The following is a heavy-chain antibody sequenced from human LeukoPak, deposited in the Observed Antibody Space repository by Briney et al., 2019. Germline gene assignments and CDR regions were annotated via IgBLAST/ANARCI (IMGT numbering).Heavy chain of an antibody. D-gene: IGHD1-26*01. CDR2: IDRSGST. V-gene: IGHV4-34*01. J-gene: IGHJ4*02. CDR1: GGSFSGYS. Sequence: SETLSLTCAVYGGSFSGYSWTWIRQPPGKGLEWIGEIDRSGSTNYNPSLKSRLTISVDTSKNQFSLKLSSVTAADTAVYYCARGYAGATTFDYWGQGTLVTVSS. CDR3: ARGYAGATTFDY.